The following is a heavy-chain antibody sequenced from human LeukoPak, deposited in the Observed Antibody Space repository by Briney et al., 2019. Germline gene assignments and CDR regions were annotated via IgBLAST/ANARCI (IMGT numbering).Heavy chain of an antibody. Sequence: GGSLRLSCAASGFTFGSYWMSWVRQAQGKGLEWVANINQDGSEKYYVDSVKGRFTISRDNAKNSLLLQMNSLRAEDTAVYHCARATYRSGWYNYWGQGTLVTVSS. CDR1: GFTFGSYW. D-gene: IGHD6-19*01. V-gene: IGHV3-7*04. J-gene: IGHJ4*02. CDR2: INQDGSEK. CDR3: ARATYRSGWYNY.